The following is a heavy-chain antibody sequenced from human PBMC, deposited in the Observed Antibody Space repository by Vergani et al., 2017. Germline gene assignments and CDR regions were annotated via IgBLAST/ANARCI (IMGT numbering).Heavy chain of an antibody. V-gene: IGHV1-46*01. CDR2: INPSGGTT. D-gene: IGHD5-18*01. Sequence: QVQLVQSGAEVKKPGDSVKVSCKASGYTFTSYYMHWVRQAPGQGLEWMGIINPSGGTTSYAQKFQGRVTMTRDRSTSTVYMELSRLRSDDPAVYYCAIRGYSYGYEDYVMDVWEQGTTVTVSS. CDR3: AIRGYSYGYEDYVMDV. CDR1: GYTFTSYY. J-gene: IGHJ6*01.